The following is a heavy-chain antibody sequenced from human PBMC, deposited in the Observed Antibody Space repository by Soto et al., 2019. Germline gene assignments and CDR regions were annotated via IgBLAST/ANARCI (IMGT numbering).Heavy chain of an antibody. Sequence: QVQLVQSGAEVKKPGASVKVSCKASGYTFTSYAMHWVRQAPGQRLEWMGWINAGNGNTKYSQKFQGRVTITRDTSASTADMELSSLRSEDTAVYYCARESGYDFYYYYGMDVWGQGTTVTVSS. CDR1: GYTFTSYA. J-gene: IGHJ6*02. D-gene: IGHD5-12*01. V-gene: IGHV1-3*01. CDR3: ARESGYDFYYYYGMDV. CDR2: INAGNGNT.